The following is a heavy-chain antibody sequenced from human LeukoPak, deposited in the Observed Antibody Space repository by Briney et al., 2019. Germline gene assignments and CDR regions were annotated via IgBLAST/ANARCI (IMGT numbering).Heavy chain of an antibody. CDR2: INPYSGDT. V-gene: IGHV1-2*02. Sequence: GASVKVSCKASGGTFSSYAISWVRQAPGQGLEWMGGINPYSGDTNFAQKFQGRVTMTRDTSITTAYMDLSSLTPDDTAVYFCARDQGSLTRSWYTGYWGQGTQVTVSS. D-gene: IGHD6-13*01. CDR1: GGTFSSYA. J-gene: IGHJ4*02. CDR3: ARDQGSLTRSWYTGY.